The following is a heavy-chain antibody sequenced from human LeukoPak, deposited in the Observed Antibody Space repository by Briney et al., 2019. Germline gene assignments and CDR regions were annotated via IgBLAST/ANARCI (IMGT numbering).Heavy chain of an antibody. CDR2: INPNSGGT. V-gene: IGHV1-2*02. J-gene: IGHJ4*02. Sequence: GASVKVSCKASGYTFTGYYMHWARQAPGQGLEWMGWINPNSGGTNYAQKFQGRVTMTRATSINTAYMELDRLTSDDTAIYYCARSYCGGDCYWTIDYWGQGTLVTVSS. CDR3: ARSYCGGDCYWTIDY. CDR1: GYTFTGYY. D-gene: IGHD2-21*02.